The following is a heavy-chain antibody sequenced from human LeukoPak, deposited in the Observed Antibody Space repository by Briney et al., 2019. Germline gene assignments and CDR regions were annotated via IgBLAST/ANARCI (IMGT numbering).Heavy chain of an antibody. D-gene: IGHD6-19*01. CDR1: GFNFNSFS. CDR2: ISSSGDNI. Sequence: PGGSLRLSCAASGFNFNSFSMNWVRQAPGKGLEWVSYISSSGDNIHYSDSVKGRFTISRDNSNNTLFLHLNSLRGEDTAVYYCTRNSGWYGLSWGQGTLVTVSS. V-gene: IGHV3-48*01. CDR3: TRNSGWYGLS. J-gene: IGHJ1*01.